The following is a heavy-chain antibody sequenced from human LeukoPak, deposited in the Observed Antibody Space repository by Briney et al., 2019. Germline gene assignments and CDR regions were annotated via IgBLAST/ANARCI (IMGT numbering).Heavy chain of an antibody. Sequence: GGSLRLSCAASGFTFDDYAMHWIRQAPGKGLEWVSGINWNGGKIGYADSVKGRFTISRDNSKNTLYLQMNSLRAEDTALYYCAKDGPRVLRYFDWLLVGYGMDVWGQGTTVTVSS. CDR3: AKDGPRVLRYFDWLLVGYGMDV. J-gene: IGHJ6*02. CDR2: INWNGGKI. CDR1: GFTFDDYA. D-gene: IGHD3-9*01. V-gene: IGHV3-9*01.